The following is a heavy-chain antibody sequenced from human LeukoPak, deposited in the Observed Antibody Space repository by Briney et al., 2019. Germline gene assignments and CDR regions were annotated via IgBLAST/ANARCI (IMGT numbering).Heavy chain of an antibody. CDR3: ASRPPTGYAYLGVFDY. J-gene: IGHJ4*02. CDR1: GLTFSRHW. CDR2: IKPDGSEK. Sequence: GGSLRLSCAASGLTFSRHWMSWVRQAPGKGLEWGANIKPDGSEKYYVDSVRGRFTISRDNSRSSLYLQMNNLGAEDTALYYCASRPPTGYAYLGVFDYWGQGTLVTVPS. D-gene: IGHD3-9*01. V-gene: IGHV3-7*01.